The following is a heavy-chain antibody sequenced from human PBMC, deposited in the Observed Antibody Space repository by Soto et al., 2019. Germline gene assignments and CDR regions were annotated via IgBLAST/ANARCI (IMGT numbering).Heavy chain of an antibody. CDR3: VRDSGAKLSSS. J-gene: IGHJ4*02. Sequence: SVKVSCKASGGTFSSYRINWVRQAPGQGLEWVGGIVPIYRTADYAQKFQGRVTITADESARTSYMELRSLKSQDTGVYYCVRDSGAKLSSSWGQGTLVTVSS. D-gene: IGHD6-13*01. CDR1: GGTFSSYR. CDR2: IVPIYRTA. V-gene: IGHV1-69*13.